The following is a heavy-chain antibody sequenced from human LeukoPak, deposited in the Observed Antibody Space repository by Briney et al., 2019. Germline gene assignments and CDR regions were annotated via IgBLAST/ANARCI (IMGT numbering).Heavy chain of an antibody. CDR3: ARVYDSGSQAYFCYMDV. V-gene: IGHV6-1*01. D-gene: IGHD3-10*01. CDR2: TYYRSKWYN. Sequence: SQTLSLTCAISGDSVSSNSAAWNWIRQSPSRGLEWLGRTYYRSKWYNDYAVSVKSRITINPDTSKNQFSLKVNSVTAADTAVYYCARVYDSGSQAYFCYMDVWGKGTTVTISS. J-gene: IGHJ6*03. CDR1: GDSVSSNSAA.